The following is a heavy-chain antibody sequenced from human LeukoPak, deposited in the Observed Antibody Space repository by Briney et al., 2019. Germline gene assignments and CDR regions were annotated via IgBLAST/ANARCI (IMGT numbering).Heavy chain of an antibody. D-gene: IGHD5-18*01. J-gene: IGHJ3*02. CDR3: ARKATAMALDAFDI. V-gene: IGHV4-59*01. Sequence: SETLSLTCTVSGGSISSYYWSWIRQAPGKGLEWIGYIYYSGSTNYNPSLKSRVTISVDTSKNQFSLKLSSVTAADTAVYYCARKATAMALDAFDIWGQGTMVTVSS. CDR1: GGSISSYY. CDR2: IYYSGST.